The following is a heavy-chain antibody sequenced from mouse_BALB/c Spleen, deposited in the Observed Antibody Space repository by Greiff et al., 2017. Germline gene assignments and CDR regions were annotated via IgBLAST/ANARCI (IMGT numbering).Heavy chain of an antibody. Sequence: EVQLQESGGGLVKPGGSLKLSCAASGFTFSDYYMYWVRQTPEKRLEWVATISDGGSYTYYPDSVKGRFTISRDNAKNNLYLQMSSLKSEDTAMYYCARGETGTRYYAMDYWGQGTSVTVSS. CDR1: GFTFSDYY. V-gene: IGHV5-4*02. CDR2: ISDGGSYT. D-gene: IGHD4-1*01. J-gene: IGHJ4*01. CDR3: ARGETGTRYYAMDY.